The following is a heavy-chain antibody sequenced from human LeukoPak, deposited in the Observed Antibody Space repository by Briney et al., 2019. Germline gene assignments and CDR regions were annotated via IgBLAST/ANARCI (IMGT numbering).Heavy chain of an antibody. CDR2: IYYSGST. J-gene: IGHJ4*02. V-gene: IGHV4-59*01. CDR1: GGSISSYY. D-gene: IGHD7-27*01. Sequence: PSETLSLTCTVSGGSISSYYWSWIRQPPGKGLEWIGYIYYSGSTNYNPSLKSRVTISVDTSKNQFSLKLSSVTAADTAVYYCARAKTGDQAWNYWGQGTLVTVSS. CDR3: ARAKTGDQAWNY.